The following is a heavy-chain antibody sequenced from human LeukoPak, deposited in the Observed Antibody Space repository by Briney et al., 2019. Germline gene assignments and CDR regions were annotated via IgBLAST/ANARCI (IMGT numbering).Heavy chain of an antibody. D-gene: IGHD5-24*01. CDR3: AKDGWMAVTNYYFDY. J-gene: IGHJ4*02. V-gene: IGHV3-15*01. CDR1: GFTFSKAW. Sequence: GGSLRLSCAASGFTFSKAWMSWVRQAPGKGLEWVGRIKSKTDGGTTDYAAPGKGKFTISRDDSKNTLYLQMNSLRAEDTAVYYCAKDGWMAVTNYYFDYWGQGTLVTVSS. CDR2: IKSKTDGGTT.